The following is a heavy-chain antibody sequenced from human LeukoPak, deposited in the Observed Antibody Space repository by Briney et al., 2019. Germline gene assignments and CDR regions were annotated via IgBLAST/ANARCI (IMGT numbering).Heavy chain of an antibody. J-gene: IGHJ4*02. V-gene: IGHV3-64D*06. D-gene: IGHD6-19*01. CDR3: VKSSSGWNMGVGDY. Sequence: PGGSLRLSCSASGFIFSNYVMYWVRQAPGKGLEYVSAISGNGGSTYYADSVKGRFTISRDNSKNTLYLQMSSLRAEDTAVLYCVKSSSGWNMGVGDYWGQGTLVAVSS. CDR1: GFIFSNYV. CDR2: ISGNGGST.